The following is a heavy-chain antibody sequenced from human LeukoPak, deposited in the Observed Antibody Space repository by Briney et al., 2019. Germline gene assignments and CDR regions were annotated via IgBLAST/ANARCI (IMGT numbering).Heavy chain of an antibody. V-gene: IGHV4-59*11. CDR1: GGSISSHY. D-gene: IGHD5-12*01. CDR2: IYYSGST. Sequence: SETLSLTCTVSGGSISSHYWSWIRQPPGKGLEWIGYIYYSGSTNYNPSLKSRVTISVDTSKNQFSLKLSSVTAADTAVYCCARMGRVATILLDYWGQGTLVSVSS. CDR3: ARMGRVATILLDY. J-gene: IGHJ4*02.